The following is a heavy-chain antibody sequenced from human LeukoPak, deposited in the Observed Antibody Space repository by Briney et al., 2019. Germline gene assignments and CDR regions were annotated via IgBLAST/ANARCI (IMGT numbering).Heavy chain of an antibody. CDR2: FYPGDSDT. CDR3: ARTPDSSGKNWFDP. J-gene: IGHJ5*02. Sequence: GESLKISCKGSGYSFTTYWLAWVRQMPGKGLEWMGIFYPGDSDTRYSPSFQGQVSISVDKYISTDYLQWSSLKASDTAMYYCARTPDSSGKNWFDPWGQGTLVTVSS. D-gene: IGHD3-22*01. CDR1: GYSFTTYW. V-gene: IGHV5-51*01.